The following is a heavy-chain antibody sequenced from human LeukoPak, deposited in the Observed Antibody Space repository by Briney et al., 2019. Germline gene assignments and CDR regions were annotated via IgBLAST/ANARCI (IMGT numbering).Heavy chain of an antibody. CDR2: ISGSGGST. CDR3: AKESVLRYFDWLPEGFDY. V-gene: IGHV3-23*01. D-gene: IGHD3-9*01. Sequence: GGSLRLSCAASGFTFSSHGMSWVRQAPGKGLEWVSAISGSGGSTYYADSVKGRFTISRDNSKNTLYLQMNSLRAEDTAVYYCAKESVLRYFDWLPEGFDYWGQGTLVTVSS. CDR1: GFTFSSHG. J-gene: IGHJ4*02.